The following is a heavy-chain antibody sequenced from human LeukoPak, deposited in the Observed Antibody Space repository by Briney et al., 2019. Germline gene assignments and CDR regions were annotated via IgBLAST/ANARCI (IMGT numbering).Heavy chain of an antibody. J-gene: IGHJ5*02. CDR3: ARDSVLLWFGELSRPRGFDP. V-gene: IGHV4-4*02. Sequence: SGTLSLTCAVSGGSISSSNWWSWVSQPPGKGLEWIGEIYHSGSTTYNPSLKSRVTISVDKSKNQFSLKLSSVTAADTAVYYCARDSVLLWFGELSRPRGFDPWGQGTLVTVSS. CDR1: GGSISSSNW. CDR2: IYHSGST. D-gene: IGHD3-10*01.